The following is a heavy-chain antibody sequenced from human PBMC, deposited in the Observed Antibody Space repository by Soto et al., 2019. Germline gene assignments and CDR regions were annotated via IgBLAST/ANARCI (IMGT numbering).Heavy chain of an antibody. D-gene: IGHD3-16*01. Sequence: QVQLVQSGAEKKKPGASVKVSCKASGYTFTSYAIDWVRQAPGQRLEWMGWINAGNGNTKYSQKFQGRVTITRDTSASTAYMELSSLRSEDTAVYYWARGFPFWFDPWGQGTLVTVAS. V-gene: IGHV1-3*05. CDR1: GYTFTSYA. CDR3: ARGFPFWFDP. CDR2: INAGNGNT. J-gene: IGHJ5*02.